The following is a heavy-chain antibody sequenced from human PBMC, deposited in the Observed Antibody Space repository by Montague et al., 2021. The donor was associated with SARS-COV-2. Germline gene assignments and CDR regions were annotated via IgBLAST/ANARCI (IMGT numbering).Heavy chain of an antibody. Sequence: SETLSLTCAVHGGSFSTYSWNWIRQPPGKGLEWIGEIHHGGGTNYNPSLKSRVTISADTSKNQFSLKLTSVAAADTAVYYCARLGDGVVPSPILGVGPYYSYYYRDVWGKGTTVTVSS. D-gene: IGHD3-10*01. CDR3: ARLGDGVVPSPILGVGPYYSYYYRDV. CDR2: IHHGGGT. J-gene: IGHJ6*03. V-gene: IGHV4-34*01. CDR1: GGSFSTYS.